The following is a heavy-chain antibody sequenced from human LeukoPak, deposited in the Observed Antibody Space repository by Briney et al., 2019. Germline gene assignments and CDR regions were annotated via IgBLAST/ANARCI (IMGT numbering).Heavy chain of an antibody. D-gene: IGHD6-13*01. CDR2: ISYEGSNK. Sequence: GGSLRLSCAASEFTFSRYGMHWVRQAPGKGLELVTGISYEGSNKYYADSVKGRFTISRDNSKNTLYLQMNSLRAEDTAVYYCAKEGYSRGYYSYYCMDVWGKGTTVTVSS. CDR3: AKEGYSRGYYSYYCMDV. V-gene: IGHV3-30*04. CDR1: EFTFSRYG. J-gene: IGHJ6*03.